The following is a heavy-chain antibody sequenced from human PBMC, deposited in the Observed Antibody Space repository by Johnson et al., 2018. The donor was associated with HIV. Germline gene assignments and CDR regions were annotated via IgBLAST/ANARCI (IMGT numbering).Heavy chain of an antibody. CDR1: GVTFSDYY. J-gene: IGHJ3*02. CDR3: AKEWSAFDI. V-gene: IGHV3-11*01. CDR2: ISSGEST. Sequence: VQLVESGGGLVQPGGSLRLSCAASGVTFSDYYMSWIRQAPGKGLEWISYISSGESTGYADSVTGRFTISRDNAKKSLYLQMNSLRVEDTAFYYCAKEWSAFDIWGQGTMVTVAA. D-gene: IGHD1-26*01.